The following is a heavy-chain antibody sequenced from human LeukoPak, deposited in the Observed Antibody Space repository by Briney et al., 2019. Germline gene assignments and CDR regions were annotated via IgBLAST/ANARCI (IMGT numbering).Heavy chain of an antibody. CDR2: INQSGST. CDR3: ARQPLNCSSASCHAFDI. D-gene: IGHD2-2*01. V-gene: IGHV4-34*01. Sequence: SETLSLTCAVYGGSFSGYHWSWIRQPPGKGLEWIGEINQSGSTNYNPSLKSRVTISVDTSKNQFSLNLSSVTAADTAVYYCARQPLNCSSASCHAFDIWGQGTMVTVSS. J-gene: IGHJ3*02. CDR1: GGSFSGYH.